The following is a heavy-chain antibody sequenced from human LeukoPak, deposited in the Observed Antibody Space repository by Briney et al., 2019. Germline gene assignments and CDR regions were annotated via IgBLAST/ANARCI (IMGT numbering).Heavy chain of an antibody. CDR2: IYYSGST. J-gene: IGHJ6*03. Sequence: SETLSLTCTVSGGSISSYYWGWIRQPPGKGLEWIGYIYYSGSTNYNPSLKSRVTISVDTSKNQFSLKLSSVTAADTAVYYCARTLKDYYDSSGYYYYYYMDVWGKGTTVTVSS. D-gene: IGHD3-22*01. CDR1: GGSISSYY. CDR3: ARTLKDYYDSSGYYYYYYMDV. V-gene: IGHV4-59*01.